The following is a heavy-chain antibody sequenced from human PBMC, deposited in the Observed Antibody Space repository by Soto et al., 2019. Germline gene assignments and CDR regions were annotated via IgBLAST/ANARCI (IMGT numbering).Heavy chain of an antibody. D-gene: IGHD6-19*01. J-gene: IGHJ6*02. CDR2: IYYSGST. Sequence: TLSLPFTVSGGSISSGGYYWSSIRQHPGKGLEWIGYIYYSGSTYYNPSLKSRVTISVDTSKNQFSLKLSSVTAEDTAVYYCAKMIAVAGTYYGMDVWGQGTTVTVSS. CDR3: AKMIAVAGTYYGMDV. CDR1: GGSISSGGYY. V-gene: IGHV4-31*03.